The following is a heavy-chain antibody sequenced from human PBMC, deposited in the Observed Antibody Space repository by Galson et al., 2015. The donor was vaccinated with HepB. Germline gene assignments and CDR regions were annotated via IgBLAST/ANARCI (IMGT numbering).Heavy chain of an antibody. CDR3: ARRGRGVGATLIFFDY. CDR1: GYTFTSYA. CDR2: INAGNGNT. J-gene: IGHJ4*02. D-gene: IGHD1-26*01. Sequence: SVKVSCKASGYTFTSYAMHLVRQAPGQRLEWMGWINAGNGNTKYSQKFQGRVTITRDTSASTAYMEMSSLRSEDTAVYYCARRGRGVGATLIFFDYWGQGTLVTVSS. V-gene: IGHV1-3*01.